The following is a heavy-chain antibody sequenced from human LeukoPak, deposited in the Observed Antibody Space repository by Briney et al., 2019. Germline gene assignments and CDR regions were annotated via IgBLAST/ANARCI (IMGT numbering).Heavy chain of an antibody. D-gene: IGHD3-10*01. Sequence: GGSLRLSCAASGFTFSSYAMSWVRQAPGKGLEWVSAISGSGGSTYYADSVKGRFTISRDNSKNTLNLQMNSLRVEDKAVYYCAKDHSVLLWFGEPPHYLDYWGQGTLVTVPS. J-gene: IGHJ4*02. CDR3: AKDHSVLLWFGEPPHYLDY. V-gene: IGHV3-23*01. CDR1: GFTFSSYA. CDR2: ISGSGGST.